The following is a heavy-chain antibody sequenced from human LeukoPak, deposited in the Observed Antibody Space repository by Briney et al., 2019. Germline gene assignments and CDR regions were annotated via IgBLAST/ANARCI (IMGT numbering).Heavy chain of an antibody. D-gene: IGHD1-26*01. V-gene: IGHV4-34*01. Sequence: SETLSLTCAVYGGSFSGYYWGWIRQPPGKGLEWIGEINHSGSTNYNPSLKSRVTISVDTSKNQFSLKLSSVTAADTAVYYCARVLHPPWVGAFYYFDYWGQGTLVTVSS. J-gene: IGHJ4*02. CDR3: ARVLHPPWVGAFYYFDY. CDR2: INHSGST. CDR1: GGSFSGYY.